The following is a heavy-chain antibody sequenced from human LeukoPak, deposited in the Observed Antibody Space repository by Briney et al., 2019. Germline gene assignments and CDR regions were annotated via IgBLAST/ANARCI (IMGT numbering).Heavy chain of an antibody. D-gene: IGHD2-2*01. CDR1: GYTFTDYY. V-gene: IGHV1-2*06. CDR2: INPNTGGT. Sequence: ASVKVSCKASGYTFTDYYMHWVRQAPGQGLEWMGRINPNTGGTNYAQKFQGRVTMTRDTSISTAYMELSRLRSDDTAVYYCARDRSSTNDYWGQGTLVTVSS. J-gene: IGHJ4*02. CDR3: ARDRSSTNDY.